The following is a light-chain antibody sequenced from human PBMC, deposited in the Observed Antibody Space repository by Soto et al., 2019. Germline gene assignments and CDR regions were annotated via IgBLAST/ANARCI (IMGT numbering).Light chain of an antibody. CDR1: SSDVGTYNY. CDR2: DVS. V-gene: IGLV2-14*01. CDR3: SSYTSSKSWI. Sequence: QSVLTQPASVSGSPGQSITISCTGTSSDVGTYNYVSWYQQHPGEAPKLIIYDVSNRPSGVSIRFSGSKSGNMASLTISGIQAEDEADYYCSSYTSSKSWIFGGGTQLTVL. J-gene: IGLJ3*02.